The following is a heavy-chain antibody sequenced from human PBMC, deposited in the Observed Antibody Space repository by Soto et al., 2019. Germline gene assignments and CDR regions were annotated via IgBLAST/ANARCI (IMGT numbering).Heavy chain of an antibody. CDR3: ARVPSP. CDR2: IDHSGSN. Sequence: QLQLQESGSGLVKPSQTLSLTCAVSGGSINSGGYSWSWIRQPPGKGLEWIGYIDHSGSNYYNPYLTSRITISGDRSKTQSSLKLSSVTAADTAVYYCARVPSPWGQGPLVTVSS. CDR1: GGSINSGGYS. J-gene: IGHJ5*02. V-gene: IGHV4-30-2*01.